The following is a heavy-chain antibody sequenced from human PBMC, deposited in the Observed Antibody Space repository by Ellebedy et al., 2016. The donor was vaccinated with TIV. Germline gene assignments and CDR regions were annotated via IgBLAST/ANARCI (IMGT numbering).Heavy chain of an antibody. J-gene: IGHJ4*02. V-gene: IGHV1-46*01. CDR2: INPSGGST. Sequence: ASVKVSXKSSRYTFTGSYMHWVRQAPGQGLEWMGIINPSGGSTSYAQKFQGRVTMTRDTSTSTVYMELSSLRSEDTAVYYCARDPVDLYGDYGGFDCWGQGTLVTVSS. CDR3: ARDPVDLYGDYGGFDC. D-gene: IGHD4-17*01. CDR1: RYTFTGSY.